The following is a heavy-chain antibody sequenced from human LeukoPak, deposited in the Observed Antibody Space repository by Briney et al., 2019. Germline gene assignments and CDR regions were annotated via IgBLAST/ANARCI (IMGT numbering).Heavy chain of an antibody. Sequence: ASVTVSCKASGYTFTSYDINWVRQATGQGREWMGWMNPNSGNTGYAQKFQGRVTMTRNTSISTAYMELSSLRSEDTAVYYCARFLEWLSYYYYGMDVWGQGTTVTVSS. CDR1: GYTFTSYD. CDR2: MNPNSGNT. CDR3: ARFLEWLSYYYYGMDV. V-gene: IGHV1-8*01. J-gene: IGHJ6*02. D-gene: IGHD3-3*01.